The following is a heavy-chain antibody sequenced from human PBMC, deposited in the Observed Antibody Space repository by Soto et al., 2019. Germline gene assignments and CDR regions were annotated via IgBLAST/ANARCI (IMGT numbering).Heavy chain of an antibody. J-gene: IGHJ3*01. CDR2: IIPILGSA. V-gene: IGHV1-69*01. CDR1: GGTLSNYA. CDR3: ASRERVDAFDV. Sequence: QVQLLQSGAEVKKPGSSVKVSCKASGGTLSNYAISWVRQAPGQGLEWMGGIIPILGSANYAQKFQDRVTITADESTMTTYMELSSLRSEDAAVYFCASRERVDAFDVWGQGTMVTVSS. D-gene: IGHD1-26*01.